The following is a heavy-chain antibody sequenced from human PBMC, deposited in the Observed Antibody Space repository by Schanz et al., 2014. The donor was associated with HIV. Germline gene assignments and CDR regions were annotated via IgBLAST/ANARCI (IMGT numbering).Heavy chain of an antibody. CDR3: ARGYCSGGTCYSGDY. Sequence: QVQLVQSGAEMKKPGASVKVSCKASGYTFTSYGISWVRQATGQGLEWMGWINAYNGNTHYAQKFQGRVTMTADTFTSTAYMELRSLTSDDTAVYYCARGYCSGGTCYSGDYWGQGTLVTVSS. D-gene: IGHD2-15*01. J-gene: IGHJ4*02. CDR1: GYTFTSYG. V-gene: IGHV1-18*01. CDR2: INAYNGNT.